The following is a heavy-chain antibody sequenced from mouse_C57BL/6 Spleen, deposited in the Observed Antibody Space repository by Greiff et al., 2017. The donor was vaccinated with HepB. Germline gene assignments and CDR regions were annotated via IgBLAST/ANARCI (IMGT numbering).Heavy chain of an antibody. V-gene: IGHV14-4*01. CDR1: GFNIKDDY. D-gene: IGHD1-1*01. CDR2: IDPENGDT. J-gene: IGHJ2*01. Sequence: VQLKESGAELVRPGASVKLSCTASGFNIKDDYMHWVKQRPEQGLEWIGWIDPENGDTEYASKFQGKATITADTSSNTAYLQLSSLTSEDTAVYYCTTGGYYYGSSTFDYWGQGTTLTVSS. CDR3: TTGGYYYGSSTFDY.